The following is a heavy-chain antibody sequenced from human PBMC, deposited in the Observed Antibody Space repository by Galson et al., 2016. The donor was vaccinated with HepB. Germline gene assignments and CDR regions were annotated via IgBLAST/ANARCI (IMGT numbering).Heavy chain of an antibody. J-gene: IGHJ4*02. CDR1: GFTFRDYA. CDR3: AKVETTAFLPFDF. CDR2: ISGSSGTT. V-gene: IGHV3-23*01. D-gene: IGHD5-18*01. Sequence: SLRLSCAASGFTFRDYAMHWIRQAPGKGLEWVSGISGSSGTTFYADSVKGRFTISRDNSKNTLFLQMDSLRAEDSAIYFCAKVETTAFLPFDFWGQGTLVTVSS.